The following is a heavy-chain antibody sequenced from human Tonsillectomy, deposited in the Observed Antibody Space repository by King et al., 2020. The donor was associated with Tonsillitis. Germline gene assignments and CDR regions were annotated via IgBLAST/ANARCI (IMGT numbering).Heavy chain of an antibody. CDR3: ARADSTVRRGGHAFDI. V-gene: IGHV2-26*01. Sequence: TLKESGPVLVKPTETLTLTCTVSGFSLRNARMGVSWIRQPPGKALEWLAHIFSNDEKSYSTSLKSRLTISKDTSKSQVVLTMTNMDPVDTATYYCARADSTVRRGGHAFDIWGQGTMVTVSS. CDR1: GFSLRNARMG. CDR2: IFSNDEK. D-gene: IGHD4-17*01. J-gene: IGHJ3*02.